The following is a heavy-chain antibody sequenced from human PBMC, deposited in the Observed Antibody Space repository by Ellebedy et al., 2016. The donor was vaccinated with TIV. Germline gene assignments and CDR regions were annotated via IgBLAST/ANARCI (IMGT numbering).Heavy chain of an antibody. CDR2: IYYSGST. Sequence: MPSETLSLTCTVSGGSISSYYWSWIRQPPGRGLEWIGYIYYSGSTNYNPSLTSRVTISVDTSKNHFSLRLTSVTAADTAVYYCARVVWQQPVSYAFDFWGQGTMVTVS. D-gene: IGHD6-13*01. CDR1: GGSISSYY. V-gene: IGHV4-59*01. CDR3: ARVVWQQPVSYAFDF. J-gene: IGHJ3*01.